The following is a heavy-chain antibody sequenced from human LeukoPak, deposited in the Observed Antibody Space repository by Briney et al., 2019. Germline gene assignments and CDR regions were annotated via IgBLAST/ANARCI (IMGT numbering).Heavy chain of an antibody. CDR1: GYTFTSYY. Sequence: ASVKVSCKASGYTFTSYYIHWVRQAPGQGLEWMGIINPSGGSSTYAQKFHARVTMTRDTSTSTVYMELSSLRSEDTAVYYCASGGANRPHLGVDYWGQGTLVTVSS. J-gene: IGHJ4*02. CDR3: ASGGANRPHLGVDY. V-gene: IGHV1-46*01. D-gene: IGHD3-16*01. CDR2: INPSGGSS.